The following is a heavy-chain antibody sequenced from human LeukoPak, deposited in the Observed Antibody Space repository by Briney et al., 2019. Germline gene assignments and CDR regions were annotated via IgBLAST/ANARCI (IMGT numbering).Heavy chain of an antibody. CDR2: IYYSGST. CDR3: AKGQLVRFSYYYYYMDV. V-gene: IGHV4-39*07. J-gene: IGHJ6*03. D-gene: IGHD6-6*01. Sequence: SETLSLTCTVSGGSISSSSYYWGWIRQPPGKGLEWIGSIYYSGSTYYNPSLKSRVTISVDTSKNQFFLKPSSVTAADTAVYYCAKGQLVRFSYYYYYMDVWGQGTLVTVSS. CDR1: GGSISSSSYY.